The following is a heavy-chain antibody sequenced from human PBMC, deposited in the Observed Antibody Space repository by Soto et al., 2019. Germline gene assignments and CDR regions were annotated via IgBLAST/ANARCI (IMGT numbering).Heavy chain of an antibody. J-gene: IGHJ6*02. CDR1: GISCSSNA. CDR2: IWYDGSNK. CDR3: ARWPGIAATYYYGMDV. D-gene: IGHD6-13*01. Sequence: GGSPEICCAAEGISCSSNAIQCVRQAPGKGLEWVAVIWYDGSNKYYAYSVKGRFTISRDNSKNTLYLQMNSLRAEDTAVYYCARWPGIAATYYYGMDVWGQGT. V-gene: IGHV3-33*01.